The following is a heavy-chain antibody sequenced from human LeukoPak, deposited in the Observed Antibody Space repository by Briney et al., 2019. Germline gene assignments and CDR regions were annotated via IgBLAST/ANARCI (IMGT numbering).Heavy chain of an antibody. Sequence: ASVKVSCKASGYTFTGYYLHWVRQAPGQGLDWMGWINPNSGGTNYAQKFQGRVTMTRDASVSTAYMELSRLRSDDTAVYYCARAMDWNGDAFDIWGQGTMVTVSS. V-gene: IGHV1-2*02. CDR3: ARAMDWNGDAFDI. D-gene: IGHD1-1*01. CDR2: INPNSGGT. J-gene: IGHJ3*02. CDR1: GYTFTGYY.